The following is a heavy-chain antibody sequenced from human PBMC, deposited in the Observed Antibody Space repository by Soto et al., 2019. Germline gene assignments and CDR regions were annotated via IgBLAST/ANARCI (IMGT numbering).Heavy chain of an antibody. J-gene: IGHJ6*03. CDR1: GYTFTSYG. CDR2: ISAYNGNT. CDR3: ARDQNWNYGYYYMDV. Sequence: GASVKVSCKASGYTFTSYGISWVRQAPGQGLEWTGWISAYNGNTNYAQKLKGRVTMTTDTSTSTAYMELRSLRSDDTAVYYCARDQNWNYGYYYMDVWGKGTTVTVSS. D-gene: IGHD1-1*01. V-gene: IGHV1-18*01.